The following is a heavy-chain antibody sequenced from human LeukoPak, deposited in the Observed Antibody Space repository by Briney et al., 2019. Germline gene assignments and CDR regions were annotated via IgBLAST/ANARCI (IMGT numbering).Heavy chain of an antibody. V-gene: IGHV3-7*03. Sequence: GGSLRLSCAASGFTFNNYWMTWVRQAPGKGLEWVANIKQAGSEKYYVDSVKGRFTISRDNATNSLHLQMNSLRAEDTAMYYCARGMDYWGQGTLVTVSP. CDR3: ARGMDY. CDR1: GFTFNNYW. CDR2: IKQAGSEK. J-gene: IGHJ4*02.